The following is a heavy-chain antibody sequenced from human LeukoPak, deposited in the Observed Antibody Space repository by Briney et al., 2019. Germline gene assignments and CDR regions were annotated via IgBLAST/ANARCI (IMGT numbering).Heavy chain of an antibody. CDR1: GGSISSYC. J-gene: IGHJ4*02. CDR2: IYYSGST. Sequence: SETLSLTCTVSGGSISSYCWSWIRQPPGKGLEWIGYIYYSGSTNYSPSLKSRVTISVDTSKNQFSLKLSSVTAADTAVYYCARHTDIAPLSSLKYWGQGTLVTVSS. D-gene: IGHD6-13*01. CDR3: ARHTDIAPLSSLKY. V-gene: IGHV4-59*08.